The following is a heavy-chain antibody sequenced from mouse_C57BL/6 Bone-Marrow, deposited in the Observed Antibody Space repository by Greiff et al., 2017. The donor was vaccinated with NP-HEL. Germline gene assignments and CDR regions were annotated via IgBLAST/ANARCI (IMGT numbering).Heavy chain of an antibody. CDR3: ARKLGRNYAIDY. Sequence: QVQLKQPGAELVKPGASVKLSCKASGYTFTSYWMHWVKQRPGQGLEWIGMILPNSGSTNYNEKFKSKADLTVDKSSSTAYMQLRSLTSEDSAVYYCARKLGRNYAIDYWGQGTSVTVSS. J-gene: IGHJ4*01. CDR2: ILPNSGST. D-gene: IGHD4-1*01. V-gene: IGHV1-64*01. CDR1: GYTFTSYW.